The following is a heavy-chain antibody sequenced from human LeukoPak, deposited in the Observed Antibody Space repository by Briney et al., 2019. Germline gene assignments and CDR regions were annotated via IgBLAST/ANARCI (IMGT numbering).Heavy chain of an antibody. CDR2: INPNSGGT. Sequence: GASVKVSCKASGYTFTSYGISWVRQAPGQGLEWMGWINPNSGGTNYAQKFQGRVTMTRDTSISTAYMELSRLRSDDTAVYYCARDLTYYDSSGYLSYWGQGTLVTVSS. J-gene: IGHJ4*02. V-gene: IGHV1-2*02. CDR1: GYTFTSYG. D-gene: IGHD3-22*01. CDR3: ARDLTYYDSSGYLSY.